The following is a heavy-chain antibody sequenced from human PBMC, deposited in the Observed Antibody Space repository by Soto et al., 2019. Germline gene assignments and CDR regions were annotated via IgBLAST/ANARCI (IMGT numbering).Heavy chain of an antibody. CDR3: ARFQIGTTSDY. CDR1: GDSISSSSYY. Sequence: SGTLSLTCTVSGDSISSSSYYWVWIRQPPGKGLEWIGTISYSGSTHYNPSLKSRVTISVDTSKNQLSLKLYSVTAADTAVFYCARFQIGTTSDYWGPGTLVTVSS. CDR2: ISYSGST. J-gene: IGHJ4*02. V-gene: IGHV4-39*01. D-gene: IGHD4-4*01.